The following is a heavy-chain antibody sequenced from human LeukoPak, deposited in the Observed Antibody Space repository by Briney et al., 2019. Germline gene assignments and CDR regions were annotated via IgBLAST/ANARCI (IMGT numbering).Heavy chain of an antibody. CDR3: ARDSRYDYVWGSYLPGAFDI. CDR1: GFTVSSNY. J-gene: IGHJ3*02. CDR2: IYSGGST. V-gene: IGHV3-53*01. Sequence: GGSLRLSCAASGFTVSSNYMSWVRQAPGKGLEWVSVIYSGGSTYYADSVKGRFTISRDNSKNTLYLQMNSLRAEDTAVYYCARDSRYDYVWGSYLPGAFDIWGQGTMVTVSS. D-gene: IGHD3-16*02.